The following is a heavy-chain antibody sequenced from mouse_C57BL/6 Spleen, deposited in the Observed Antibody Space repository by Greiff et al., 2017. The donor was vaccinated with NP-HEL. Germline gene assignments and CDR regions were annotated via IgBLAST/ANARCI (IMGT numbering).Heavy chain of an antibody. V-gene: IGHV5-4*03. CDR3: ARRDYGSSYDAMDY. CDR1: GFTFSSYA. D-gene: IGHD1-1*01. CDR2: ISDGGSYT. Sequence: EVKLQESGGGLVKPGGSLKLSCAASGFTFSSYAMSWVRQTPEKRLEWVATISDGGSYTYYPDNVKGRFTISRDNAKNNLYLQMSHLKSEDTAMYYCARRDYGSSYDAMDYWGQGTSVTVSS. J-gene: IGHJ4*01.